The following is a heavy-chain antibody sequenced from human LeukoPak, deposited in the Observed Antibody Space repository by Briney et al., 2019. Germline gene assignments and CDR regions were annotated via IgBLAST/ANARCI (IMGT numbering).Heavy chain of an antibody. CDR3: ARGALGELLSSFDY. J-gene: IGHJ4*02. V-gene: IGHV3-20*04. Sequence: GGSLRLSCAASGFTFDDYGMSWVRQAPGKGLECVSGINWNGGSTGYADSVKGRFTISRDNAKNSLYLQMNSLRAEDTALYYCARGALGELLSSFDYWGQGTLVTVSS. CDR2: INWNGGST. D-gene: IGHD3-10*01. CDR1: GFTFDDYG.